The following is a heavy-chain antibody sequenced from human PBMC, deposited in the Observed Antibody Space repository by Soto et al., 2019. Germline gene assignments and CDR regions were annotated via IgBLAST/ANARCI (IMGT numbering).Heavy chain of an antibody. V-gene: IGHV3-74*01. CDR2: ISSDETTT. J-gene: IGHJ6*02. Sequence: GGSLRLSCAASGFTFSTNWMHWVRQAPGKGLVWVSRISSDETTTTYADSVKGRFTVSRDNARNTLYLQMNSLRAEDTAVYYCAKDGLAVPEAYSYYGMDVWGQGTTVTVSS. CDR3: AKDGLAVPEAYSYYGMDV. D-gene: IGHD6-19*01. CDR1: GFTFSTNW.